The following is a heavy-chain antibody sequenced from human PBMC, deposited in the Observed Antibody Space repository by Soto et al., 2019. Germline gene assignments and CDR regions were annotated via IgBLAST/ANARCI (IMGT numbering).Heavy chain of an antibody. CDR2: IIPIFGTA. CDR1: GGTFSSYA. V-gene: IGHV1-69*01. CDR3: ARSITMVRGVTWDHYYYYDGMDV. D-gene: IGHD3-10*01. Sequence: QVQLVQSGAEVKKPGSSVKVSCKASGGTFSSYAISWVRQSPGQGLEWMGVIIPIFGTANYAQKFQGRVTITAEESTSTDYMELSSLRTEDTAVYYCARSITMVRGVTWDHYYYYDGMDVWAQGTTVTVS. J-gene: IGHJ6*02.